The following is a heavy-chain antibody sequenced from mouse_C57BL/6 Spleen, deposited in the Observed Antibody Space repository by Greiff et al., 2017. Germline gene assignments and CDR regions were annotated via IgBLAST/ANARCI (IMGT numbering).Heavy chain of an antibody. D-gene: IGHD1-1*01. CDR2: ISSGGDYI. CDR3: TRSYGSMYYFDY. CDR1: GFTFSSYA. Sequence: EVMLVESGEGLVKPGGSLKLSCAASGFTFSSYAMSWVRQTPEKRLEWVAYISSGGDYIYYADTVKGRFTISRDNARNTLYLQMSSLKSEDTAMYYCTRSYGSMYYFDYWGQGTTLTVSS. J-gene: IGHJ2*01. V-gene: IGHV5-9-1*02.